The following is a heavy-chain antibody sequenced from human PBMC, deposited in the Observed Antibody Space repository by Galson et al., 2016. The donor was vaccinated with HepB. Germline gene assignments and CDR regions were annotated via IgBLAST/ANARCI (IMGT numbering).Heavy chain of an antibody. CDR3: EGYCDTGSCYGTDY. V-gene: IGHV3-7*01. Sequence: SLRLSCAASGFTIRNYWMTWFRQSPGKGLEWVANIKQDGSEKYYVDSVKGRFIISRDNAKNSLFLQMNSLRAEDTAVHHCEGYCDTGSCYGTDYWGQGTLVTVSS. CDR1: GFTIRNYW. D-gene: IGHD2-15*01. J-gene: IGHJ4*02. CDR2: IKQDGSEK.